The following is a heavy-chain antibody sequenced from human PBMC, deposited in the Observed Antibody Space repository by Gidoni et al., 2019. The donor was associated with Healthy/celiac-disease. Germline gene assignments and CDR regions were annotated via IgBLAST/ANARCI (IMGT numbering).Heavy chain of an antibody. CDR1: GGTFSSYA. Sequence: QVQLVQSGAEVKKPGSSVKVTCMASGGTFSSYAISWVRQAPGQGLEWMGGLIPIFGTANYAQKFQGRVTITADESTITAYMELSSLRSEDTAVYYCARSLVVPAAMGTHFFDYWGQGTLVTVSS. CDR3: ARSLVVPAAMGTHFFDY. CDR2: LIPIFGTA. D-gene: IGHD2-2*01. J-gene: IGHJ4*02. V-gene: IGHV1-69*01.